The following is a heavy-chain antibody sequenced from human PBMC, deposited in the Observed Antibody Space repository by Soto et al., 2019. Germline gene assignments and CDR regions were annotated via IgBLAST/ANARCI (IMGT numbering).Heavy chain of an antibody. D-gene: IGHD3-3*01. CDR2: IFYTGRT. Sequence: PFAPEAHTCPVPGVSLSTTSYYRSRERTPAGKGLDLLGIIFYTGRTYYSPSLKSRVTRSVDTSREPFSLNLSSVTAADTAVYFCAGLTFWFAAARHGRSNWFGPWAPGTLVTVSS. CDR1: GVSLSTTSYY. J-gene: IGHJ5*02. V-gene: IGHV4-39*01. CDR3: AGLTFWFAAARHGRSNWFGP.